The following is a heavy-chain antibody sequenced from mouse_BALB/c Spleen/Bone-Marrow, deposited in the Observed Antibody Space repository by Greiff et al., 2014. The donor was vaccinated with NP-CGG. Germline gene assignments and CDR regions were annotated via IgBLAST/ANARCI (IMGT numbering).Heavy chain of an antibody. V-gene: IGHV14-3*02. CDR2: IDPASGNT. CDR3: AHDAPFTY. Sequence: VQLQQSGADLVKPGASVKLSCTTSGFNIKDTFMHWVKQRPEQGLECIGRIDPASGNTKYDPKFQGKATITADTSSNKVSLQLSGLTSEDTAVYYCAHDAPFTYWGQGTLVTVSA. J-gene: IGHJ3*01. D-gene: IGHD2-3*01. CDR1: GFNIKDTF.